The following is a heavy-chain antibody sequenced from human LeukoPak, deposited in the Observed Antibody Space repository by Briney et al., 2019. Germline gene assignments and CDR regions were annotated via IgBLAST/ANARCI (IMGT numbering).Heavy chain of an antibody. D-gene: IGHD6-19*01. CDR3: ARDQQWLVRDY. CDR1: GYTFTCYY. J-gene: IGHJ4*02. Sequence: GASVKVSCKASGYTFTCYYMHWVRQAPGQGLEWMGWVNPNSGGTNYAQKFQGRVTMTRDTSISTAYMELSRLRSDDTAVYYCARDQQWLVRDYWGQGTLVTVSS. CDR2: VNPNSGGT. V-gene: IGHV1-2*02.